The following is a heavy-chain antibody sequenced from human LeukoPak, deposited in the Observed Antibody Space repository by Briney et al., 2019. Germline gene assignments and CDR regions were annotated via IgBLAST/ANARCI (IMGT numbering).Heavy chain of an antibody. CDR1: GFTFSSYA. CDR3: ARVPGRQEFLFDY. Sequence: GGSLRLSCAASGFTFSSYAMSWVRQAPGKGLEWVSAISGSGGSTYYADSVKGRFTISRDNSRNTLYLQMNSLRAEDTAVYYCARVPGRQEFLFDYWGQGTLVTVSS. D-gene: IGHD3-10*01. CDR2: ISGSGGST. V-gene: IGHV3-23*01. J-gene: IGHJ4*02.